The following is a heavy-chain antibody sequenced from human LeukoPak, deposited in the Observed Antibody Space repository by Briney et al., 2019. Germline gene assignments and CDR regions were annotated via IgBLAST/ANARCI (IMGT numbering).Heavy chain of an antibody. CDR1: GFTFSSYG. CDR3: AKQTESYCGGDCYPGY. CDR2: IRYDGSNR. Sequence: GGSLRLSRAASGFTFSSYGMHWVRQAPGKGLEWVAFIRYDGSNRYYADSVKGRFTISRDNSKNTLYLQMNSLRAEDTAVYYCAKQTESYCGGDCYPGYWGQGTLVTVSS. V-gene: IGHV3-30*02. J-gene: IGHJ4*02. D-gene: IGHD2-21*01.